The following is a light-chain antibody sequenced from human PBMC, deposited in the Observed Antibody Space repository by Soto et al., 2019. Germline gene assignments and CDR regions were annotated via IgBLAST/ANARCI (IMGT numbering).Light chain of an antibody. CDR3: QVWDSRSEHWV. CDR1: NIGSKS. Sequence: SYELTQSPSVLVAPGQTARITCGGNNIGSKSVHWYQQKPGQAPVAVVYDDSDRPSGIPERFSGSNSGNKATLTISRVEAGDEADFYCQVWDSRSEHWVFGGGTKLTVL. CDR2: DDS. J-gene: IGLJ3*02. V-gene: IGLV3-21*02.